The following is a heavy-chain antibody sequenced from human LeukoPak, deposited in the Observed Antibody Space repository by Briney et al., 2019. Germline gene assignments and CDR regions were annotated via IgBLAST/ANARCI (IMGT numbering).Heavy chain of an antibody. V-gene: IGHV6-1*01. CDR2: TSYRSYWYN. CDR1: GESVSRKSAA. D-gene: IGHD6-19*01. Sequence: SQTLPLTCAISGESVSRKSAAWNGITDSPSRGLEWRGRTSYRSYWYNEYAVSVKSRITIRPAKSKNQFSLQLNSVTHEDTAVYYCARGVAGVTYPCGQGTLVTASS. J-gene: IGHJ5*02. CDR3: ARGVAGVTYP.